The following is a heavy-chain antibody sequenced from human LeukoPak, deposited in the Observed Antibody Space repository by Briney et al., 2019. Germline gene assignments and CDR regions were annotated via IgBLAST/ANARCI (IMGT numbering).Heavy chain of an antibody. J-gene: IGHJ6*02. CDR3: ARYARGPYYYYGMDV. D-gene: IGHD3-10*01. V-gene: IGHV5-51*01. CDR1: GYSFTSYW. CDR2: IYPGDSDT. Sequence: GESLKISCKVSGYSFTSYWIGWVRQMPGKGLEWMGIIYPGDSDTRYSPSFQGQVTISADKSISTAYLQWSSLKASDTAMYYCARYARGPYYYYGMDVWGQGTTVTVSS.